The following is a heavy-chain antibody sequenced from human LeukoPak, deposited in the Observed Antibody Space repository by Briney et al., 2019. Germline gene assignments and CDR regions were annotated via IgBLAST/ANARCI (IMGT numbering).Heavy chain of an antibody. CDR3: TRDSGAERRYFDL. D-gene: IGHD7-27*01. CDR2: IGGDGGNP. V-gene: IGHV3-74*01. CDR1: GFTFDTYL. J-gene: IGHJ2*01. Sequence: AGGSLRLSCVSSGFTFDTYLMDWVRQAPGKGPVWVSRIGGDGGNPSYADSVKGRFTISRDNAKNTLYLQMNSLRAEDTAVYYCTRDSGAERRYFDLWGRGTLVTVSS.